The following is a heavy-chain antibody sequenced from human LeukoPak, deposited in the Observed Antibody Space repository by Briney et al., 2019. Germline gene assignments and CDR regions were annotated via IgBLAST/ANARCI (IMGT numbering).Heavy chain of an antibody. V-gene: IGHV1-46*01. J-gene: IGHJ5*02. Sequence: ASVKVSCTASGYTFTSYYMHWVRQAPGQGLEWMGIINPSGGSTSYAQKFQGRVTMTRDTSTSTVYMELSSLRSEDTAVYYCASEFTGWFDPWGQGTLVTVSS. CDR3: ASEFTGWFDP. CDR1: GYTFTSYY. CDR2: INPSGGST. D-gene: IGHD2-8*02.